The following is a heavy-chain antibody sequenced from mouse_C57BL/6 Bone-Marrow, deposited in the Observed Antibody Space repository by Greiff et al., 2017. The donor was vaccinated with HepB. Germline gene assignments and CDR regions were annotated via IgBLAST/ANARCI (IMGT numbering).Heavy chain of an antibody. CDR3: ARRGCTTVPHYAMDY. CDR1: GYTFTSYW. D-gene: IGHD1-1*01. V-gene: IGHV1-69*01. J-gene: IGHJ4*01. CDR2: IDPSDSYT. Sequence: QVQLQQPGAELVMPGASVKLSCKASGYTFTSYWMHWVKQRPGQGLEWIGEIDPSDSYTNYNQKFKGKSTLTVDKSSSTAYMQLSSLTSEDSAVYYCARRGCTTVPHYAMDYWVQGTSVTVSS.